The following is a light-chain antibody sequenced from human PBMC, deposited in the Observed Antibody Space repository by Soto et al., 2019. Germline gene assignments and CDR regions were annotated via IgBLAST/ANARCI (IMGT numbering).Light chain of an antibody. J-gene: IGLJ1*01. CDR1: SSDVGGYNY. Sequence: QSVLNKPPSASGSPGQSVTISCTGTSSDVGGYNYVSWYQQHPGKAPKLMIYEVSKRPSGVPDRFSGSKSGNTASLTVSGLQAEDEADYYCSSYACSHMGVVFGTGTKVTVL. CDR3: SSYACSHMGVV. V-gene: IGLV2-8*01. CDR2: EVS.